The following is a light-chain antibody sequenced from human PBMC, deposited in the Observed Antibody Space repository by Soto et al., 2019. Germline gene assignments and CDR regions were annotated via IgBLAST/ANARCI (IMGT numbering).Light chain of an antibody. J-gene: IGLJ2*01. V-gene: IGLV1-40*01. CDR3: QSYDIRLSAMV. CDR2: RNT. CDR1: SSNIGAGYD. Sequence: QSVLTQPPSVSGAPRQGVTISCTGRSSNIGAGYDVHWYQQLPGTAPKLLIYRNTNRPSGVPDRFFGSKAGTSASLAITGLQPEDEADYYCQSYDIRLSAMVFGGGTKVTVL.